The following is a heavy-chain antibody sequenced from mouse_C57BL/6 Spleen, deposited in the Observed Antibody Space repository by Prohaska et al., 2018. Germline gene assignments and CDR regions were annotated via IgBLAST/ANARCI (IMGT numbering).Heavy chain of an antibody. D-gene: IGHD4-1*01. J-gene: IGHJ3*01. CDR2: IDPSDSYT. Sequence: QVQLQQPGAELVMPGASVKLSCKASGYTFTSYWMHWVKQRPGQGLEWIGEIDPSDSYTNYNQKFKGKATLTVDKSSSTAYMQLSSLTSEDSAVYYCARPWGAWFAYWGQGTLVTVSA. CDR1: GYTFTSYW. CDR3: ARPWGAWFAY. V-gene: IGHV1-69*01.